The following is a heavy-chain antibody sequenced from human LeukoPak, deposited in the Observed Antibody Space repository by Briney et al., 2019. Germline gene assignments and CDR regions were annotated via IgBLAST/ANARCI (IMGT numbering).Heavy chain of an antibody. Sequence: QTGGSLRLSCAASGFTFSSYGMSWVRQAPGKGLEWVSAISGSGGSTYYADSVKGRFTISRDNSKNTLYLQMNSLRAEDTAVYYCARGEVARQVGSSGSYWGQGTLVTVSS. CDR1: GFTFSSYG. CDR2: ISGSGGST. V-gene: IGHV3-23*01. J-gene: IGHJ4*02. CDR3: ARGEVARQVGSSGSY. D-gene: IGHD3-22*01.